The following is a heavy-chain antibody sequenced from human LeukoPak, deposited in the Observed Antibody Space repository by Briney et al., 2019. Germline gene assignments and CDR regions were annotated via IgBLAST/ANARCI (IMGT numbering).Heavy chain of an antibody. Sequence: AGGSLRLSCAASGFTFSSYSMNWVRQAPGKGLEWVSYISSSSSTIYYADSVKGRFTISRDNAKNSLYLQMNSLRAEDTAVYYCARIRYYYGSGSYCLDYWGQGTLVTVSS. J-gene: IGHJ4*02. CDR3: ARIRYYYGSGSYCLDY. CDR1: GFTFSSYS. D-gene: IGHD3-10*01. V-gene: IGHV3-48*04. CDR2: ISSSSSTI.